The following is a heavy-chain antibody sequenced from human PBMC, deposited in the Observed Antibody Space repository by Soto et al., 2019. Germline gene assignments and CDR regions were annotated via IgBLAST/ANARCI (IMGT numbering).Heavy chain of an antibody. CDR3: ARGGGPIVAAFDY. CDR1: GGSISSGGYS. CDR2: IYHSGST. Sequence: SETMALTSAVSGGSISSGGYSWSWIRQPPGRGLEWIGYIYHSGSTYYNPSLKSRVTISVDRSKNQFSLKLSSVTAADTAVYYCARGGGPIVAAFDYWGQGTLVTVSS. V-gene: IGHV4-30-2*01. J-gene: IGHJ4*02. D-gene: IGHD5-12*01.